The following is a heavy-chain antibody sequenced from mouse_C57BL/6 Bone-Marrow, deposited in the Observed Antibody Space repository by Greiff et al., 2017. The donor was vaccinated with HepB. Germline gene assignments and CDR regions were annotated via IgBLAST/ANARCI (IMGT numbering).Heavy chain of an antibody. J-gene: IGHJ4*01. CDR2: ISDGGSYT. V-gene: IGHV5-4*01. D-gene: IGHD1-1*01. Sequence: DVKLQESGGGLVKPGGSLILSCAASGFTFSSYAMSWVRQTPEKRLEWVATISDGGSYTYYPDNVKGRFTISRDNAKNNLYLQMRHLKSEDTAMYYCARDPIYYYGSSYAMDYWGQGTSVTVSS. CDR1: GFTFSSYA. CDR3: ARDPIYYYGSSYAMDY.